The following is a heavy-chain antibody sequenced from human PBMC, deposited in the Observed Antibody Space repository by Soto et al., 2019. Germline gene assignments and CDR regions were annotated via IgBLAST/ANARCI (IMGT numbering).Heavy chain of an antibody. D-gene: IGHD2-15*01. Sequence: QLQLQESGPGLVKPSETLSLTCTVSGGSISSSSYYWGWIRQPPGKGLEWIGSIYYSGSTYYNPSLKSRVTISVDTSKNQFSLKLSSVTAADTAVYYCARRGVVGRRNFDYWGQGTLVTVSS. CDR3: ARRGVVGRRNFDY. CDR1: GGSISSSSYY. CDR2: IYYSGST. J-gene: IGHJ4*02. V-gene: IGHV4-39*01.